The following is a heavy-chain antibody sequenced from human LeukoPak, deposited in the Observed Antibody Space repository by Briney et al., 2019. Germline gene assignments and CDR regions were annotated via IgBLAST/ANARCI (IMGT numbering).Heavy chain of an antibody. Sequence: GGSLRLSCAASGFTFTDYWMSWVRQAPGKGLEWVANIRADGSEKYCLDSVKGRFTISRDNAKNSLYLQMNSLRAEDTAVYYCARSAGVGFDWLLYEKFADCWGQGTLVTVSS. D-gene: IGHD3-9*01. CDR2: IRADGSEK. J-gene: IGHJ4*02. CDR1: GFTFTDYW. V-gene: IGHV3-7*01. CDR3: ARSAGVGFDWLLYEKFADC.